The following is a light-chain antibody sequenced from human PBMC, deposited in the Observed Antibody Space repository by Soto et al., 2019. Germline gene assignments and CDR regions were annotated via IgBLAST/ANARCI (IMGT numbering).Light chain of an antibody. CDR3: QQRSNWLT. J-gene: IGKJ4*01. CDR1: QSVSSY. CDR2: DAS. Sequence: IVLTQYPATLSFSPGERATLSCRASQSVSSYLAWYQQKPGQAPRLLIYDASNRATGIPARFSGSGSGTDFTHTISRLEPEDFAVYYCQQRSNWLTFGGGTKVEIK. V-gene: IGKV3-11*01.